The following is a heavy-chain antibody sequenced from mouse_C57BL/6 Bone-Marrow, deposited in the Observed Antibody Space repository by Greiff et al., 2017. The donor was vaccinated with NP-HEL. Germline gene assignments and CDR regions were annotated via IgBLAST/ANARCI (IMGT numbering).Heavy chain of an antibody. V-gene: IGHV1-64*01. Sequence: QVQLQQPGAELVKPGASVKLSCKASGYTFTSYWMHWVKQRPGQGLEWIGMIHPNSGSTNYNEKFKSKATLTVDKSSSTAYMQLSSLTSEDSAVYYCEIYYYGSIYWYFDVWATGTTVTVSS. CDR2: IHPNSGST. CDR1: GYTFTSYW. CDR3: EIYYYGSIYWYFDV. J-gene: IGHJ1*03. D-gene: IGHD1-1*01.